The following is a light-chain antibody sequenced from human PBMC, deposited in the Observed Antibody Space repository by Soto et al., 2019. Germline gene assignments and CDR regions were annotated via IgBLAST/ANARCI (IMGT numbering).Light chain of an antibody. CDR1: SSDIGSYNL. CDR3: CSYAGGRTFVV. J-gene: IGLJ3*02. CDR2: EVN. V-gene: IGLV2-23*02. Sequence: QSALPQPASVSGSPGQSVTISCTGTSSDIGSYNLVSWYHHHPGQAPKLVIYEVNKRPSVDSNRFSGSKSGNTASLTIAGLQPEDEGEYYCCSYAGGRTFVVFGGGTKLTVL.